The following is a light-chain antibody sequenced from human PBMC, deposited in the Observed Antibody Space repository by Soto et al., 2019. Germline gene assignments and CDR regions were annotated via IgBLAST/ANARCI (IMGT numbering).Light chain of an antibody. CDR2: DAS. V-gene: IGKV3-11*01. Sequence: EIVLTQSPATLSLSPGERATLSCRASQSVSSYLAWYQQKPGQAPRLLIYDASNRATGLPARFSGSGSGTDLHLTISSLEPEDFPVYYCQQRSNWPPGLTFGGGTKVEIK. CDR3: QQRSNWPPGLT. CDR1: QSVSSY. J-gene: IGKJ4*01.